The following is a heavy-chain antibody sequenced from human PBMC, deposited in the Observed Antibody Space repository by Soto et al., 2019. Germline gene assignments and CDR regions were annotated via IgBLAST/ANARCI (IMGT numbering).Heavy chain of an antibody. CDR3: ARWGTTGGFDL. J-gene: IGHJ4*02. D-gene: IGHD3-16*01. V-gene: IGHV3-30*19. Sequence: QLQLVESGGGVVQPGTSLRLSCTASGFMFKSYVMHWVRQAPGKGLEWVALTSYDGNNKYYGDSVKGRLTVSKDNSKNTLHLQMDSLKPEETAIYYCARWGTTGGFDLWGQGTLVSVSS. CDR2: TSYDGNNK. CDR1: GFMFKSYV.